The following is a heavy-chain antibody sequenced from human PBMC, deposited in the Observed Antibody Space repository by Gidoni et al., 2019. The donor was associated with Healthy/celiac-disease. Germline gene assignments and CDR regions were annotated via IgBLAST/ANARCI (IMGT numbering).Heavy chain of an antibody. J-gene: IGHJ6*02. Sequence: QVQLVESGGGVVQPGRSLRLSCAASGFTFSSYAMHWVRQAPGKGLEWVAVISYDGSNKYYADSVKGRFTISRDNSKNTLYLQMNSLRAEDTAVYYCARDPAYCTNGVCPQPYYYYYGMDVWGQGTTVTVSS. V-gene: IGHV3-30-3*01. CDR1: GFTFSSYA. CDR3: ARDPAYCTNGVCPQPYYYYYGMDV. CDR2: ISYDGSNK. D-gene: IGHD2-8*01.